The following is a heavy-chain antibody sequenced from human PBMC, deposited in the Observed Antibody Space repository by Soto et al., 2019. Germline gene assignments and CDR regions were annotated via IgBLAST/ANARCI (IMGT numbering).Heavy chain of an antibody. CDR3: AREASAVISLDY. J-gene: IGHJ4*02. V-gene: IGHV1-2*02. CDR2: FNPNSGDT. Sequence: ASVKVSCKASGYIFTAYSMQWVRQAPGQGLEWVGWFNPNSGDTIYAQKFQGRVTLTGDTSISTAYMELYSLTSDDTAVYYCAREASAVISLDYWGQGTLVTVSS. CDR1: GYIFTAYS. D-gene: IGHD6-19*01.